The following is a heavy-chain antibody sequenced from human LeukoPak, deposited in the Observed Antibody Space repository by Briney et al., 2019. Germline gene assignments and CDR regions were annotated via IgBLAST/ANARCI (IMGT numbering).Heavy chain of an antibody. V-gene: IGHV4-61*02. Sequence: PSGTLSLTCTVSGGSFSSGSYYWGWIRQPAGQGLEWVGCIYTSRSTNDNPSLKSLVIISVDTSKNQFSLKLSSVTAAHTAVHYCAREWYYYDSSGHYSDWFDPWGEGTLVTVSS. D-gene: IGHD3-22*01. CDR3: AREWYYYDSSGHYSDWFDP. J-gene: IGHJ5*02. CDR1: GGSFSSGSYY. CDR2: IYTSRST.